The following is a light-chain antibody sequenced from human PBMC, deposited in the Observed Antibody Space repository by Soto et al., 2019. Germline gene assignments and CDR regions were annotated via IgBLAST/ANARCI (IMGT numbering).Light chain of an antibody. CDR2: AAS. CDR1: QSISNW. Sequence: DIQMTQSPSSVSASVGDRVTITCRASQSISNWLAWYQQKPGTVPKLLIYAASSSQSGVPSRFSGSGAGTEFTLTITSLQPEDFGTYYWQQGGSLPITFGQGTRLEIK. CDR3: QQGGSLPIT. V-gene: IGKV1-12*01. J-gene: IGKJ5*01.